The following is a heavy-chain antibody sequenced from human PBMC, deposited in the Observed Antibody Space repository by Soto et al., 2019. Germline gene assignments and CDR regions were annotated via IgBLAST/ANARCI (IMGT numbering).Heavy chain of an antibody. CDR3: AKSGSSGWYGWFNA. Sequence: SGPTLVNPTQTLTLTCIFSGFSLRTSGVGVGWIRQPPGKALEWLGFIYWNDDKRYSPSLKSRLTITKDTSKNQVVLTMTNMYPVDTATYYCAKSGSSGWYGWFNAWGQGTLVTVSS. CDR2: IYWNDDK. V-gene: IGHV2-5*01. D-gene: IGHD6-19*01. CDR1: GFSLRTSGVG. J-gene: IGHJ5*02.